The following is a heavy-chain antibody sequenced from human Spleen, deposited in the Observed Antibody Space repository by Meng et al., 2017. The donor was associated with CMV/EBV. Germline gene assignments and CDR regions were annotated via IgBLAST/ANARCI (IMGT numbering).Heavy chain of an antibody. CDR1: GGSISAYY. V-gene: IGHV4-59*01. Sequence: SETLSLTCTVSGGSISAYYWSWIRQPPGKGLEWIGYIYYSGSTNYNPSLKSRVTISVDTSQKQFSLKLSSVTAADTAVYYWARSEDAYDSSGHLLYYFDYWGQGTLVTVSS. J-gene: IGHJ4*02. CDR2: IYYSGST. D-gene: IGHD3-22*01. CDR3: ARSEDAYDSSGHLLYYFDY.